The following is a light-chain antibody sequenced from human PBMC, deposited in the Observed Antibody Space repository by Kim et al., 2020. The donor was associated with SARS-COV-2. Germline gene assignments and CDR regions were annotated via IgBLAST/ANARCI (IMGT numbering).Light chain of an antibody. CDR2: WAS. V-gene: IGKV4-1*01. CDR3: QQFNNYPHT. CDR1: QSVLYSSNNKNY. Sequence: DIVLTQSPDSLAVSLGERATINCKSSQSVLYSSNNKNYLAWYQQKPGQPPKLLIYWASTRESGVPDRFSGSGSGTDFTLTISSLQPEDFATYYCQQFNNYPHTFGQGTKLEI. J-gene: IGKJ2*01.